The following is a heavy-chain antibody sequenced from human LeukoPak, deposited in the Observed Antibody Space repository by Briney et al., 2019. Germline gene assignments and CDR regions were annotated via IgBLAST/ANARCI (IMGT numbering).Heavy chain of an antibody. J-gene: IGHJ4*02. Sequence: GGSLCLSCAASGFTFSSYVMTWVRQAPGKGLEWVSAISSSGDSTYYADSVKGRFTISRDNSKSTLYMQMNSLRAEDTAVYYCAKRGINWGPIDYWGQGTLVTVSS. D-gene: IGHD7-27*01. CDR2: ISSSGDST. V-gene: IGHV3-23*01. CDR1: GFTFSSYV. CDR3: AKRGINWGPIDY.